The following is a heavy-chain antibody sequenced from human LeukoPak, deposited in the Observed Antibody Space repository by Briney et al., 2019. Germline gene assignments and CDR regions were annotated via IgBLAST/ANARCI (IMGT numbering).Heavy chain of an antibody. CDR1: GDGVSSNSAA. CDR2: TYYRSKWYN. V-gene: IGHV6-1*01. Sequence: SQTLSLTCAISGDGVSSNSAAWHWIRQSPSRGLEWLGRTYYRSKWYNDYAVSVKSRITINPDTSKNQFSLQLNSVTPEDTAVYYCAREDLWFGESTFDYWGQGTLVTVSS. D-gene: IGHD3-10*01. J-gene: IGHJ4*02. CDR3: AREDLWFGESTFDY.